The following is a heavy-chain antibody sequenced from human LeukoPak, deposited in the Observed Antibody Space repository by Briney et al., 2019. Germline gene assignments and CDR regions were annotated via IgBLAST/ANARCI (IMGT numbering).Heavy chain of an antibody. D-gene: IGHD3-10*01. J-gene: IGHJ5*02. CDR1: GVSISRTTYY. CDR2: IHYSGNT. CDR3: ARDRAQTYYYGSGSSFDP. Sequence: PSETLSLTCTVSGVSISRTTYYWGWIRQPPGKGLEWIGSIHYSGNTYYNPSLTSRVTISVDTSKNFFSLKVNSVTAADTAVYYCARDRAQTYYYGSGSSFDPWGQGTLVTVSS. V-gene: IGHV4-39*07.